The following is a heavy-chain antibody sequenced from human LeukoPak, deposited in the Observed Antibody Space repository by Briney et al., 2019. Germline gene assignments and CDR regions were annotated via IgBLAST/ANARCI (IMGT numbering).Heavy chain of an antibody. D-gene: IGHD5-24*01. CDR1: GFAFSTFD. CDR3: ARSPREGDWSHFDY. J-gene: IGHJ4*02. V-gene: IGHV3-23*01. CDR2: IRSSGDIT. Sequence: PGGSLRLSCAASGFAFSTFDMSWGRQAPGKGLEWLSVIRSSGDITYYADSVKGRFTVSRHNSKNTLYLQMNSLRAEDTAVYYCARSPREGDWSHFDYWGQGTLVTVSS.